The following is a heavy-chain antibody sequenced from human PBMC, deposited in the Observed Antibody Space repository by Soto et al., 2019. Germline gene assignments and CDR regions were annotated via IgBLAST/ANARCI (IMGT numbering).Heavy chain of an antibody. CDR3: AIDRSYSSDWAVTPFDY. V-gene: IGHV3-23*01. CDR2: ISGSGAST. D-gene: IGHD6-19*01. CDR1: GFIFSSYT. J-gene: IGHJ4*02. Sequence: GGSLRLSCAASGFIFSSYTMNWVRQAPGKGLEWVSLISGSGASTSYADSVKGRFTVSRDNSKNTLYLQMNTLRADDTAVYYCAIDRSYSSDWAVTPFDYWGQGSLVTVSS.